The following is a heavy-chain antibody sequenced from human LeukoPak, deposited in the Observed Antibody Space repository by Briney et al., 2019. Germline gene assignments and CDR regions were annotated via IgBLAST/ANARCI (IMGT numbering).Heavy chain of an antibody. J-gene: IGHJ4*02. V-gene: IGHV3-30*03. D-gene: IGHD1-26*01. Sequence: GGSLRLSCAASGFTFSSYGMHWVRQAPGKGLEWVAVISYDGSNKYYADSVKGRFTISRDNSKNTLYLQMNSLRAEDTAVYYCARTRIVGATWFDYWGQGTLVTVSS. CDR2: ISYDGSNK. CDR3: ARTRIVGATWFDY. CDR1: GFTFSSYG.